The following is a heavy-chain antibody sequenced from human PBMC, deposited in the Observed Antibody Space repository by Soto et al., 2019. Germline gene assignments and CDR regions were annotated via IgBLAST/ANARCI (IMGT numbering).Heavy chain of an antibody. CDR2: IYHGGST. J-gene: IGHJ4*02. CDR1: SGSISSRDW. Sequence: SETLSLTCAVSSGSISSRDWWTWVRQPPGKGLEWIGEIYHGGSTNYNPSLKSRVTMSIDKSKNQFSLKLSSVTLADTAVYFCASLFDYWGQGTLVTVSS. V-gene: IGHV4-4*02. CDR3: ASLFDY.